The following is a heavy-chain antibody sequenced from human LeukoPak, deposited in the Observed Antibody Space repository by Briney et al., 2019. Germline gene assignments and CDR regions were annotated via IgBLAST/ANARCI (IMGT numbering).Heavy chain of an antibody. CDR1: GFTFSGSA. V-gene: IGHV3-73*01. CDR3: TRPYYDSSGYYYDY. Sequence: GGSLRLSCAASGFTFSGSAMHWVRQASGKGLEWVGRTRSKANSYATAYAASVKGRFTISRDDSKNTAYLQMNSLKTEATAVYYCTRPYYDSSGYYYDYWGQGTLVTVSS. D-gene: IGHD3-22*01. CDR2: TRSKANSYAT. J-gene: IGHJ4*02.